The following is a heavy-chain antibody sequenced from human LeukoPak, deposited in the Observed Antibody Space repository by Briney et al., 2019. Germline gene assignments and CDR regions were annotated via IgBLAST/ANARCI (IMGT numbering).Heavy chain of an antibody. Sequence: GGSLRLSCAVSGFTLSSYSMKWVRQAPGKGLEWVSSISSSSLYIYYGDSVKGRFIISRDNAKNSLYLQMNSLRAEDTAVYYCTRDQTYYYGSRTYSYMDVWGKGTTVTVSS. CDR3: TRDQTYYYGSRTYSYMDV. J-gene: IGHJ6*03. D-gene: IGHD3-10*01. CDR2: ISSSSLYI. CDR1: GFTLSSYS. V-gene: IGHV3-21*03.